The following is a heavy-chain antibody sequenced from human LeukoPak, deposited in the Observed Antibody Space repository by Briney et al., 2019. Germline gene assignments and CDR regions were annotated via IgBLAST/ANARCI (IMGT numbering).Heavy chain of an antibody. J-gene: IGHJ4*02. V-gene: IGHV4-4*07. CDR2: VYTSGST. D-gene: IGHD3-10*01. Sequence: PSETLSLTCTVSGGSISSYYWSWIRQPAGKGLEWIGRVYTSGSTNYNPSHKSRVTMSVDTSKNQFSLKLSSVTAADTAVYYCARAQFYYGSESKYFFDYWGQGTLVTVSS. CDR1: GGSISSYY. CDR3: ARAQFYYGSESKYFFDY.